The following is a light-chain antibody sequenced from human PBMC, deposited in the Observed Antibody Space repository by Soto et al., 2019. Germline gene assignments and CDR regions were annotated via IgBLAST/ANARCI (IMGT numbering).Light chain of an antibody. CDR1: QGISNY. Sequence: DIQMTQSPSSLSASVGDRSTITCLASQGISNYLAWYQQKPGKVPKLLIYAAYTLQSGVPSRFSGSGSGTDFTLTISSLQPEDVATYYCQKYNSAPLTFGEGTQVDIK. J-gene: IGKJ4*01. CDR2: AAY. CDR3: QKYNSAPLT. V-gene: IGKV1-27*01.